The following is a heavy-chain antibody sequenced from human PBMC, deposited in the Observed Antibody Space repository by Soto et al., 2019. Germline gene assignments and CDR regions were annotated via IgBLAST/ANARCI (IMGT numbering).Heavy chain of an antibody. CDR1: GGSISTAGDY. Sequence: QLQESGPGLVKPSQTLSLTCTVSGGSISTAGDYWSWIRHRPGMGLEWIGYIYYTGSTLYNPSLESRINISVDPSTNQFSLKLTSVTAADTAVYYCARTVTTRCFDSWGQGTLVSVSS. CDR3: ARTVTTRCFDS. V-gene: IGHV4-31*03. CDR2: IYYTGST. J-gene: IGHJ4*02. D-gene: IGHD4-17*01.